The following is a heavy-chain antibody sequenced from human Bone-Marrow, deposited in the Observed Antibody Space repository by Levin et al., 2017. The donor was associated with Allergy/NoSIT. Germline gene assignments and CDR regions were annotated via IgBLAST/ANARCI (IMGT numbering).Heavy chain of an antibody. D-gene: IGHD3-10*01. V-gene: IGHV1-46*01. CDR2: IKPSGTSA. Sequence: PVASVKVSCKASGYAFTNNYMHWVRQAPGQGLEWMGIIKPSGTSANYAQKFQGRVTMTRDTSTSIVYMELSSLRSEDTAVYYCATGEEYGSFDIWGQGTMVTVSS. CDR3: ATGEEYGSFDI. J-gene: IGHJ3*02. CDR1: GYAFTNNY.